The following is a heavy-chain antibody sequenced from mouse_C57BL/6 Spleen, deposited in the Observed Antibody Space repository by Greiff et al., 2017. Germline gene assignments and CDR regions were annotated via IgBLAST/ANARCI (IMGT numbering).Heavy chain of an antibody. CDR2: IYWDDDK. CDR1: GFSLSTSGMG. J-gene: IGHJ1*03. V-gene: IGHV8-12*01. Sequence: QVQLKESGPGILQSSQTLSLTCSFSGFSLSTSGMGVSWIRQPSGKGLEWLAHIYWDDDKRSNPSLKSRLTISKDTSRNQVFLKITSVDTADTATYYCARSPNWSYFDVWGTGTTVTVSS. CDR3: ARSPNWSYFDV. D-gene: IGHD4-1*01.